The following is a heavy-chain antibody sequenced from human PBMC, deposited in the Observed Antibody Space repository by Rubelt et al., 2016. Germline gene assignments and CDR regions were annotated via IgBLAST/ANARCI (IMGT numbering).Heavy chain of an antibody. V-gene: IGHV3-7*01. CDR2: IKHDGSEI. J-gene: IGHJ4*02. CDR1: RFTFSSYW. Sequence: EVQLVESGGGLVQPGGSLRLSCAASRFTFSSYWMSWVRQAPGKGLEWVANIKHDGSEISYVDSLKGRFTISRDNAKNSLYLQMNSLRVEDTAVYYCATGGEIDYWGQGTLVTVSS. D-gene: IGHD3-16*01. CDR3: ATGGEIDY.